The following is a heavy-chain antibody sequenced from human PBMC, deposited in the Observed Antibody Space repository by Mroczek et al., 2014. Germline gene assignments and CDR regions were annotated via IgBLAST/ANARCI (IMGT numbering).Heavy chain of an antibody. CDR3: ARGARFGDYYKKAWGTT. V-gene: IGHV1-69*01. J-gene: IGHJ4*02. Sequence: VQLVESGAEVKKPGSSVKVSCKASGGTFSSYAISWVRQAPGQGLEWMGGIIPIFGTANYAQKFQGRVTITADESTSTAYMELSSLRSEDTAVYYCARGARFGDYYKKAWGTTWGQGTLVTVSS. CDR1: GGTFSSYA. D-gene: IGHD3-10*01. CDR2: IIPIFGTA.